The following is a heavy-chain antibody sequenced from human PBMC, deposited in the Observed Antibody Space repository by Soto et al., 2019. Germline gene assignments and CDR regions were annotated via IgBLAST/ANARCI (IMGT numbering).Heavy chain of an antibody. V-gene: IGHV3-53*01. Sequence: EVQVVESGGGLIQPGGSLRLSCEVSGFSVTANYMIWVRQAPGKGLEWVSVIYSGGSTYYIDSVKGRFSISRDISKNTLYLQMNSLRAEDTAVYYCHGYGYWGQGTLVTVSS. CDR2: IYSGGST. CDR1: GFSVTANY. CDR3: HGYGY. D-gene: IGHD5-12*01. J-gene: IGHJ4*02.